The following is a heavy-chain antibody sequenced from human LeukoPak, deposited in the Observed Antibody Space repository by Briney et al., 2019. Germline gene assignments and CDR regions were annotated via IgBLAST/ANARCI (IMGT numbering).Heavy chain of an antibody. Sequence: SQTLPLTCTVSGGSISSGSYYWSWIRQPAGKGLEWIGRIYTSGSTNYNPSLKSRVTISVDTSKNQFSLKLSSVTAADTAVYYCARAGAARYMGYWGQGTLVTVSS. CDR3: ARAGAARYMGY. V-gene: IGHV4-61*02. CDR1: GGSISSGSYY. J-gene: IGHJ4*02. CDR2: IYTSGST. D-gene: IGHD6-6*01.